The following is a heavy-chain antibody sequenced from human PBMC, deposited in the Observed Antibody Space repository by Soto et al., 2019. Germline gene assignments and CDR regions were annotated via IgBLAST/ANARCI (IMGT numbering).Heavy chain of an antibody. Sequence: ALTLVIPTHNLTLPCTFSGFSLRTSQVGVGWIRQPPGKALEWLAHVYWNDDKYYSISLKSRLTISKDTPKSQVVLTMTNMDPVDTATYYCAHLNTRGYYFDYWGQGALVTVSS. V-gene: IGHV2-5*01. CDR1: GFSLRTSQVG. CDR3: AHLNTRGYYFDY. CDR2: VYWNDDK. J-gene: IGHJ4*02.